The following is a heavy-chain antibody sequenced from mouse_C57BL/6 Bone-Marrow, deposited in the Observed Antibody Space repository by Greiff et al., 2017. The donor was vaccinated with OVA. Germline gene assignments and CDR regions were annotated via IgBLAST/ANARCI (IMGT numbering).Heavy chain of an antibody. CDR1: GFTFSDYG. CDR2: ISSGSSTI. D-gene: IGHD4-1*01. V-gene: IGHV5-17*01. J-gene: IGHJ1*03. CDR3: ARRRLGRYFDV. Sequence: EVMLVESGGGLVKPGGSLKLSCAASGFTFSDYGMHWVRQAPEKGLEWVAYISSGSSTIYYADTVKGRFTISRDNAKNTLFLQMTSLRSEDTAMDYCARRRLGRYFDVWGTGTTVTVSS.